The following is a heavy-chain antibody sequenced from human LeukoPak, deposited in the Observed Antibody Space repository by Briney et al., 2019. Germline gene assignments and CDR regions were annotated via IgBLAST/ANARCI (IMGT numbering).Heavy chain of an antibody. CDR2: IKQDGSEK. V-gene: IGHV3-7*01. J-gene: IGHJ3*02. D-gene: IGHD3-22*01. Sequence: GGSLRLSCAASGFTFSSYWMSWVRQAPGKGLEWVANIKQDGSEKYYVDSVKGRFTISRDNAKNSLYLQMNSLRAEDTAVYYCAREGHYYDSSGYYQKQAFDIWGQGTMVTVSS. CDR1: GFTFSSYW. CDR3: AREGHYYDSSGYYQKQAFDI.